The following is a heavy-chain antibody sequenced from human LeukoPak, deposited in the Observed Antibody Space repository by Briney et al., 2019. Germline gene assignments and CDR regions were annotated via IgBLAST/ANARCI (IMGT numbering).Heavy chain of an antibody. Sequence: GGSLRLSCAASGFTFSSYAMSWVRQAPGKGLEWVSAISGSGGSTYYADSVKGRFTISRDNSKNTLYLQMNSLRAEDTAVYYCAKLQYQLLLRRGKYYYYGMDVWGQGTTVTVSS. D-gene: IGHD2-2*01. V-gene: IGHV3-23*01. CDR3: AKLQYQLLLRRGKYYYYGMDV. CDR2: ISGSGGST. J-gene: IGHJ6*02. CDR1: GFTFSSYA.